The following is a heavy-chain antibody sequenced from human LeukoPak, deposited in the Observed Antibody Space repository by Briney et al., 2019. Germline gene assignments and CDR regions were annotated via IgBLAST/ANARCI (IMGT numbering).Heavy chain of an antibody. Sequence: ASVKVSCKASGGTFTSYGISWVRQAPGQGLEWMGWISAYNGNTNYAQKLQGRVTMTTDTSTSTAYMELRSLRSDDTAVYYCARDFGTLETYYYEGARFDPWGQGTLVTVSS. V-gene: IGHV1-18*01. D-gene: IGHD3-22*01. J-gene: IGHJ5*02. CDR1: GGTFTSYG. CDR3: ARDFGTLETYYYEGARFDP. CDR2: ISAYNGNT.